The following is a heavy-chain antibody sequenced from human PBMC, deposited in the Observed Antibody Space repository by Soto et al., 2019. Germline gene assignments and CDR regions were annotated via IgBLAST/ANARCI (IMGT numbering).Heavy chain of an antibody. Sequence: KHGGSLRLSCAASVFPFSSYAMHWVRQAPGKGLEWVGRIKSKADGGTTDYAAPVKGRFTISRDDSKNTLCLQMNSLKTEDTAVYYCTTAGYSYGYSPTYYYYGMDVWGQGTTVTVSS. CDR1: VFPFSSYA. J-gene: IGHJ6*02. V-gene: IGHV3-15*07. D-gene: IGHD5-18*01. CDR2: IKSKADGGTT. CDR3: TTAGYSYGYSPTYYYYGMDV.